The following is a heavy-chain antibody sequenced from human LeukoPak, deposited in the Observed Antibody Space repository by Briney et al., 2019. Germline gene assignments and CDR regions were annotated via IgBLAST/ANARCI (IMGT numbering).Heavy chain of an antibody. CDR3: AGSTTWHAGWFDP. V-gene: IGHV4-59*01. J-gene: IGHJ5*02. CDR1: GGSISSYY. D-gene: IGHD6-13*01. CDR2: IFYSGST. Sequence: PSETLSLTCTVSGGSISSYYWNWIRQPPGKGLEWIGYIFYSGSTKYNPSLKSRVTISADTSKNQFSLKVKSVNTADTAVYYCAGSTTWHAGWFDPWGQGTLVTVSS.